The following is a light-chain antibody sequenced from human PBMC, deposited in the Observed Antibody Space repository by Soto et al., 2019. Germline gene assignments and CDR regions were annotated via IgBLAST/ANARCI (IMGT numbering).Light chain of an antibody. CDR2: DAS. Sequence: EIVLTQSPGTLSLSPGERATLSCRSSQSVSSSYLAWYQQKPGQAPRLLIYDASSRATGIPDRFSGSGSGTDFTLTISRLEPEDFAVYYCRQYDSSPPSWTFGQGTTVEVK. V-gene: IGKV3-20*01. CDR1: QSVSSSY. J-gene: IGKJ1*01. CDR3: RQYDSSPPSWT.